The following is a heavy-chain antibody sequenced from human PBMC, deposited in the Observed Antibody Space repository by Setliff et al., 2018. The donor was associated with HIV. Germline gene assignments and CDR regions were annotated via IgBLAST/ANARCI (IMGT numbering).Heavy chain of an antibody. J-gene: IGHJ4*02. CDR2: IKSKTDGGTT. CDR1: GGSISSHY. V-gene: IGHV3-15*01. D-gene: IGHD2-2*01. CDR3: TRVGPSSQPHYY. Sequence: ETLSLTCTVSGGSISSHYWSWIRQPPGKGLEWVGRIKSKTDGGTTDYAAPVKGRFTISRDDSKNTLYLQMNSLKTEDTAVYYCTRVGPSSQPHYYWGQGTLVTVSS.